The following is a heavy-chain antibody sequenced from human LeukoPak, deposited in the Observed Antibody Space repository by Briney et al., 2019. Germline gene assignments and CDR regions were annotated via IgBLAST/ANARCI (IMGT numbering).Heavy chain of an antibody. J-gene: IGHJ4*02. D-gene: IGHD4-23*01. V-gene: IGHV4-59*12. Sequence: SETLSLTCTVSGGSISSYYWSWIRQPPGKGLEWIGSVYYSGTTSYNPSLKSRVTISVDTSKNQFSLKLNSVTAADTAVYYCARDRLRWPKIDYWGQGTLVTVSS. CDR2: VYYSGTT. CDR3: ARDRLRWPKIDY. CDR1: GGSISSYY.